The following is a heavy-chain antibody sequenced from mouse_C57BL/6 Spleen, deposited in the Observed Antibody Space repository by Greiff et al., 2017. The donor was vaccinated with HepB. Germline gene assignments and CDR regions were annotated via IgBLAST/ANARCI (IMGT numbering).Heavy chain of an antibody. D-gene: IGHD2-5*01. CDR2: INPYNGGT. CDR1: GYTFTDYY. CDR3: ARGGNSNYFDY. V-gene: IGHV1-19*01. J-gene: IGHJ2*01. Sequence: DVHLVESGPVLVKPGASVKMSCKASGYTFTDYYMNWVKQSHGKSLEWIGVINPYNGGTSYNQKFKGKATLTVDKSSSTAYMELNSLTSEDSAVYYCARGGNSNYFDYWGQGTTLTVSS.